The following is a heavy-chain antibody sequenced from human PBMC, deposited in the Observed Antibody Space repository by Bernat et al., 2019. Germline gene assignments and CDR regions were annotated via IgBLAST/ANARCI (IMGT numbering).Heavy chain of an antibody. V-gene: IGHV4-31*03. J-gene: IGHJ4*02. D-gene: IGHD3-3*01. CDR3: GRGSITSFGVGMQIDY. Sequence: QVQLQESGPGLVKPSHTLSLTCTLSGGSISSGGYYWSWIRQHPRKGLEWIGYTYYSGSTYYNPFLKSRVTISVDTSKNQFSLKLSSVTAEDTTVYYCGRGSITSFGVGMQIDYWGQGTVVTVSS. CDR1: GGSISSGGYY. CDR2: TYYSGST.